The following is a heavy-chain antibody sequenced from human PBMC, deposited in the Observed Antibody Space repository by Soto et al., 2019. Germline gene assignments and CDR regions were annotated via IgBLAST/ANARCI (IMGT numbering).Heavy chain of an antibody. Sequence: GESLKISCKGSGYSFTSYWIGWVRQMPGKGLEWMGIIYPGDSDTRYSPSFQGQVTISADKSISTAYLQWSSLKASDTAMYYCARIIEEGLPYYYYMHVRGKGTTVTVSS. CDR2: IYPGDSDT. J-gene: IGHJ6*03. CDR3: ARIIEEGLPYYYYMHV. V-gene: IGHV5-51*01. CDR1: GYSFTSYW.